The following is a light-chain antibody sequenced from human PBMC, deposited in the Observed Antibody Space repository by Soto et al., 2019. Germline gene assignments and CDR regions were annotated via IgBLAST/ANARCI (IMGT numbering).Light chain of an antibody. CDR1: QGISTF. J-gene: IGKJ5*01. CDR2: DAS. Sequence: DIQLTQSPSFMSASVGDRVTITCRASQGISTFLAWYQQHPGTAPKRLIYDASNLQSGVPSRFSGSGSGTEFTLTISSLQPEDFATYYCQQYDNLLITFGQGTRLEIK. V-gene: IGKV1-9*01. CDR3: QQYDNLLIT.